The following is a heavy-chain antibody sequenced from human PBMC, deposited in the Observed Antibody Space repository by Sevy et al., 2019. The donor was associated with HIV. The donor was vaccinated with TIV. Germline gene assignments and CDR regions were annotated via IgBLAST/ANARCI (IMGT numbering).Heavy chain of an antibody. Sequence: GGSLRISCAASGFTFNTHAMNWVRQAPGKGLEWVSVISATGSSTYYADSVKGRFTISRDNSKNTLYLQMNSLTADDTAVYYCAKALNLALESMIEVIFRTLKGFDVRGQGTMVTVSS. CDR1: GFTFNTHA. CDR3: AKALNLALESMIEVIFRTLKGFDV. CDR2: ISATGSST. J-gene: IGHJ3*01. D-gene: IGHD3-22*01. V-gene: IGHV3-23*01.